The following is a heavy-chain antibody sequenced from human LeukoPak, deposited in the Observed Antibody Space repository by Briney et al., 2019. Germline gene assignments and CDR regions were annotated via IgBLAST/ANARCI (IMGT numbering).Heavy chain of an antibody. CDR3: ARALLYYGSGSYYSYYFDY. V-gene: IGHV4-30-2*01. J-gene: IGHJ4*02. CDR1: GSSISSGGYS. Sequence: SQTLSLTCAVSGSSISSGGYSWSWIRQPPGKGLEWIGYIYHSGSTYYNPSLKSRVTISVDRSKNQFSLKLSSVTAADTAVYYCARALLYYGSGSYYSYYFDYWGQGTLVTVSS. CDR2: IYHSGST. D-gene: IGHD3-10*01.